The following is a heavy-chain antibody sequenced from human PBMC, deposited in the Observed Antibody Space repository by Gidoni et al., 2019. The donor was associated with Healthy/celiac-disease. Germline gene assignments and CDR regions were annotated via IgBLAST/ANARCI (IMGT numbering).Heavy chain of an antibody. Sequence: QVQLQESGPGLVKPSETLSLTCTVSGGSISSYYWSWIRQPPGKGLEWIGYIYYSGSTNYNPSLKSRVTISVDTSKNQFSLKLSSVTAADTAVYYCAMSGASYYFDYWGQGTLVTVSS. CDR1: GGSISSYY. D-gene: IGHD3-3*01. CDR2: IYYSGST. J-gene: IGHJ4*02. CDR3: AMSGASYYFDY. V-gene: IGHV4-59*01.